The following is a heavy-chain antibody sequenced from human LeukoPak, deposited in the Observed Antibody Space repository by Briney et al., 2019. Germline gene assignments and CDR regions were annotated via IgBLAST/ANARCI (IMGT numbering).Heavy chain of an antibody. J-gene: IGHJ4*02. V-gene: IGHV4-59*12. CDR1: GGSMSSYW. Sequence: SETLSLTCTVSGGSMSSYWWSWIRQPPGKGLEWIGYIYYSGSTNYNPSLKSRVTISVDTSKNQFSLKLSSVTAADTAVYYCARDWIIGLHLVDYWGQGTLVTVSS. CDR3: ARDWIIGLHLVDY. CDR2: IYYSGST. D-gene: IGHD2/OR15-2a*01.